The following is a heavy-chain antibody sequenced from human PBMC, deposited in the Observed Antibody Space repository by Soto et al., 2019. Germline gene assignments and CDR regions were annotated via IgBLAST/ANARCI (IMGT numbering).Heavy chain of an antibody. CDR3: ARGHGYSSGWYLDFAPNWFDP. J-gene: IGHJ5*02. D-gene: IGHD6-19*01. CDR1: GGSISSYY. Sequence: PSETLSLTCTVSGGSISSYYWSWIRQPPGKGLEWIGYIYYSGSTNYNPSLKSRVTISVDTSKNQFSLKLSSVTAADTAVYYCARGHGYSSGWYLDFAPNWFDPWGQGTLVTVSS. CDR2: IYYSGST. V-gene: IGHV4-59*01.